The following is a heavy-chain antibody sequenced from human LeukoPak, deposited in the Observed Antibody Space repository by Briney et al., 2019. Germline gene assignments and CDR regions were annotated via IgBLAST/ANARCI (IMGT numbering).Heavy chain of an antibody. CDR2: IKSKTDGVTT. D-gene: IGHD5-12*01. CDR3: TRIRGYSAYDFNY. CDR1: GFTFNNAW. V-gene: IGHV3-15*01. J-gene: IGHJ4*02. Sequence: PGGSLRLSCAGSGFTFNNAWMSWVHQAPGKGLEWVGRIKSKTDGVTTDYAAPVKGRFTISRDDSRNTLYLQLNSLKTEDTALYYCTRIRGYSAYDFNYWGQGTLVTVSS.